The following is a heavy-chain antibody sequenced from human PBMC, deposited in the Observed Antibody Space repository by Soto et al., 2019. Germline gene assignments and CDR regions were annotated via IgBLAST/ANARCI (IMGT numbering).Heavy chain of an antibody. CDR3: ARGPVLRYFDWLGL. CDR1: GYTFTSYA. Sequence: ASVKVSCKASGYTFTSYAMHWVRRAPGQRLEWMGWINAGNGNTKYSQKFQGRVTITRDTSASTAYMELSSLRSEDTAVYYCARGPVLRYFDWLGLWGQGTLVTVSS. D-gene: IGHD3-9*01. V-gene: IGHV1-3*01. J-gene: IGHJ4*02. CDR2: INAGNGNT.